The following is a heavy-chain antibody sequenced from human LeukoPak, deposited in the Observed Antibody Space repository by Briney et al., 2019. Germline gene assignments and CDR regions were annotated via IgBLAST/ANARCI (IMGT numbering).Heavy chain of an antibody. CDR3: AITHYDILTGYHKYMGV. Sequence: GSLRLSCAASGFTFSSYWMHWVRQTPGKGLEWIGEINHGGSTSYNPSLKSRLTISVGSANNHFSLRVTSVTAADTAVYYCAITHYDILTGYHKYMGVWGKGTTVTISS. CDR1: GFTFSSYW. J-gene: IGHJ6*03. V-gene: IGHV4-34*08. D-gene: IGHD3-9*01. CDR2: INHGGST.